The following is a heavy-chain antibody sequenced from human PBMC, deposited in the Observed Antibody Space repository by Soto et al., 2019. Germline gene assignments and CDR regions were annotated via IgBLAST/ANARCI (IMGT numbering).Heavy chain of an antibody. V-gene: IGHV4-30-4*01. Sequence: TSETLSLTCTVSGGSISSGDYYWTWISQPPGKGLEWIGYIYYSGSTYYNPSLKSRVTISVDTSKNQFSLKLSSVTAADTAVYYCARDRAFGGPNYYGMDVWGQGTAVSVSS. CDR1: GGSISSGDYY. D-gene: IGHD3-16*01. J-gene: IGHJ6*02. CDR3: ARDRAFGGPNYYGMDV. CDR2: IYYSGST.